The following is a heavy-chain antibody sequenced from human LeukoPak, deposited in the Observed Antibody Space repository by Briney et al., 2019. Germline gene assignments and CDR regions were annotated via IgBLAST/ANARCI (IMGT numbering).Heavy chain of an antibody. D-gene: IGHD6-19*01. CDR1: GGSISSGSYY. V-gene: IGHV4-61*02. Sequence: PSETLSLTCTVSGGSISSGSYYWSWIRQPAGKGLGWIGRIYTSGSTNYNPSLKSRVTISVDTSKNQFSLKLSSVTAADTAVYYCARDGYSSGLRVVDYWGQGTLVTVSS. CDR3: ARDGYSSGLRVVDY. J-gene: IGHJ4*02. CDR2: IYTSGST.